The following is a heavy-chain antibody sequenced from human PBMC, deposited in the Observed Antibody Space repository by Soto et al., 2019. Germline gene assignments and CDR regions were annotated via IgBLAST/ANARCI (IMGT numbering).Heavy chain of an antibody. V-gene: IGHV3-30*03. Sequence: QVQLVESGGGEVRPGRSLRLSCTASGFRFSSYNMHWVRQAPGKGLERVAVMSNDGRNRDYGDSVKGRFIISRDNSKNTLYLQMNSLSPEDTAVYNCTINFVICSGYVGDADSWCQGTRVSVSP. CDR1: GFRFSSYN. J-gene: IGHJ4*02. CDR3: TINFVICSGYVGDADS. D-gene: IGHD3-3*01. CDR2: MSNDGRNR.